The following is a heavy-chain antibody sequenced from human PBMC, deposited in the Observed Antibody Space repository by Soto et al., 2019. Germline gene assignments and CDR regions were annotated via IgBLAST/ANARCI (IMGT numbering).Heavy chain of an antibody. CDR1: GFTFSSYA. V-gene: IGHV3-23*01. J-gene: IGHJ6*02. Sequence: PGGSLRLSCAASGFTFSSYAMSWVRQAPGKGLEWVSAISGSGGSTYYADSVKGRFTISRDNSKNTLYLQMNSLRAEDTAVYYCAKDHSSSWPYDYYGMDVWGQGTTVTVSS. CDR3: AKDHSSSWPYDYYGMDV. D-gene: IGHD6-13*01. CDR2: ISGSGGST.